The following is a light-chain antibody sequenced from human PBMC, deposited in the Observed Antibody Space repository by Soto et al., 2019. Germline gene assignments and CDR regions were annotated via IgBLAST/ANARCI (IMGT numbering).Light chain of an antibody. CDR2: KAS. Sequence: MYQSPASLSANVGDRITITCRASQIIDTWLAWYQQKPGKAPKLLIYKASSLENGVPSRFSGSGSGTEFTLTISSLQPDDFATYYCQQYETYSPWTFGQGSKA. V-gene: IGKV1-5*03. J-gene: IGKJ1*01. CDR1: QIIDTW. CDR3: QQYETYSPWT.